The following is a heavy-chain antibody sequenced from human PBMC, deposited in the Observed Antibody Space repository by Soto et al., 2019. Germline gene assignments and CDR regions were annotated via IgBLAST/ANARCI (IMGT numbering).Heavy chain of an antibody. CDR2: ISAYNGNT. CDR3: ERFDVASWVDH. V-gene: IGHV1-18*01. Sequence: QVQLVQSGAEVKKPGASVKVSCKASGYTFTSYGISWVRQAPGQGLEWMGWISAYNGNTNYAQKLQGRVTITTDTATSTGYMGLRSMSSAHTGVYYCERFDVASWVDHWGQGTLVTVSS. J-gene: IGHJ4*02. D-gene: IGHD3-10*02. CDR1: GYTFTSYG.